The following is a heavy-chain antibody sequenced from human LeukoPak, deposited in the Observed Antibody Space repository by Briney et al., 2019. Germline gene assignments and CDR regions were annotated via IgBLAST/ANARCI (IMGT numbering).Heavy chain of an antibody. V-gene: IGHV4-59*01. CDR3: ARAGSMFGVVVFDY. D-gene: IGHD3-3*01. J-gene: IGHJ4*02. CDR1: GGSISSYY. CDR2: IYYSWIT. Sequence: NPSETLSLTCTVSGGSISSYYGIWIRQPPGKVREWIGYIYYSWITDYNPSLKSRVTISVDTSKTQFSLKLSSVTAADTAVYYCARAGSMFGVVVFDYWGQGTLVTVSS.